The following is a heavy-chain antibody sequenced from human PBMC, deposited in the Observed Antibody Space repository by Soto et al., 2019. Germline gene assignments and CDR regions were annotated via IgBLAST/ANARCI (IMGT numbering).Heavy chain of an antibody. Sequence: SETLSLTCAVSGYSISSGYYWGWIRQPPGKGLEWIGSIYHSGSTYYNPSLKSRVTISVDTSKNQFSLKLSSVTAADTAVYYCARATGGYTRCLDYWGQGTLVTVSS. V-gene: IGHV4-38-2*01. CDR3: ARATGGYTRCLDY. D-gene: IGHD2-8*02. CDR2: IYHSGST. J-gene: IGHJ4*02. CDR1: GYSISSGYY.